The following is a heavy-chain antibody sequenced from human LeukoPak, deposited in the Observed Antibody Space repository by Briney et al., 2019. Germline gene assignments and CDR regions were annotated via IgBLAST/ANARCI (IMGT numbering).Heavy chain of an antibody. J-gene: IGHJ4*02. Sequence: PGGSLRLSCAASGFTFSNSSMNWVRQAPGKGLEWVSSISSSGSYIYYADSLKGRFTISRDNAKNSLYLQMNSLGAEDTAVYYCARDHYCSGGSCPIDYWGQGTLVTVSS. CDR2: ISSSGSYI. CDR3: ARDHYCSGGSCPIDY. V-gene: IGHV3-21*01. D-gene: IGHD2-15*01. CDR1: GFTFSNSS.